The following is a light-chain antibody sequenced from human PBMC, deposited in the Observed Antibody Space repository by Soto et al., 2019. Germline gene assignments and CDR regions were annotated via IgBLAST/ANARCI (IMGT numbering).Light chain of an antibody. CDR2: DAS. J-gene: IGKJ4*01. CDR3: QQYDNLPLT. V-gene: IGKV1-33*01. CDR1: QDISNY. Sequence: EIQMTQSPSSLSASVGDRVTITCQASQDISNYLNWYQQKQGKAPKLLIYDASNLEKGVPSRFSGSGSGTDFTFTINSLQPEDIATYYCQQYDNLPLTFGGGTKVEIK.